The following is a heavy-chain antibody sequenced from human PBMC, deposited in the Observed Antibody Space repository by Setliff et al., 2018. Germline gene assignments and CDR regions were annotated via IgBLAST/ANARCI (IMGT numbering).Heavy chain of an antibody. Sequence: PGGSLRLSCAASGFTFSTAWMNWVRQAPGKGLEWVGRIKGKDDGLATDYAAPVKGRFTISRDDSKNTIYLQIDSLKTDDTAAYYCAWTNYNWFFSWGQGTLVTVSS. D-gene: IGHD2-8*01. CDR2: IKGKDDGLAT. V-gene: IGHV3-15*07. CDR3: AWTNYNWFFS. CDR1: GFTFSTAW. J-gene: IGHJ5*01.